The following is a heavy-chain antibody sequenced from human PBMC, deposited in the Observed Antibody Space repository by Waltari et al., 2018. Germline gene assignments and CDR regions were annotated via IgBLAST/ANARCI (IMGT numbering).Heavy chain of an antibody. D-gene: IGHD6-25*01. J-gene: IGHJ4*02. CDR2: ISDSGTT. CDR1: GDSINSHY. CDR3: TRSDRGGLAAAVGGV. V-gene: IGHV4-59*11. Sequence: QVQLQESGPRLVKPSETLSLACSVSGDSINSHYWSWIRQPPGKGLAWIGYISDSGTTKYNPPLKSPVTISVDMTKKHFSLRLTPVTAADPATYYCTRSDRGGLAAAVGGVWGQGLLVTVSS.